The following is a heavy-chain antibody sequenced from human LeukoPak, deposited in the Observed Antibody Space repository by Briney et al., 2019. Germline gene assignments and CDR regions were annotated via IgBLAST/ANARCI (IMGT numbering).Heavy chain of an antibody. V-gene: IGHV3-23*01. CDR3: AKGSGYDTDFDY. J-gene: IGHJ4*02. Sequence: PGGSLRLSCAASGFTFGSHAMYWVRQAPGKGLEWLSGISGNAADTYYADSVKGRFTVSRDNSKNTLYLQMNSLRAEDTAIYYCAKGSGYDTDFDYWGQGTLVTVSS. CDR1: GFTFGSHA. CDR2: ISGNAADT. D-gene: IGHD3-9*01.